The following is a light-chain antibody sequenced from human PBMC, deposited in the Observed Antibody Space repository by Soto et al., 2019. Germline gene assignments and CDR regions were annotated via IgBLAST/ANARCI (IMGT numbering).Light chain of an antibody. CDR2: DVS. Sequence: QSALTQPASVSGSPGQSITISCTGARSDIGGYNYVSWYQQRPGKAPKLLICDVSNRPSGVSNRFSGSKSGNTASLTISGLQAEDEADYFCSSYTSTDTLMIFGGGTKVTVL. V-gene: IGLV2-14*01. CDR1: RSDIGGYNY. CDR3: SSYTSTDTLMI. J-gene: IGLJ2*01.